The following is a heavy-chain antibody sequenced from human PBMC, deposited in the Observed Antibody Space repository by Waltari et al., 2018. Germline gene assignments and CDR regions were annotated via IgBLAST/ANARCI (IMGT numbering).Heavy chain of an antibody. CDR2: IRSYSDYT. D-gene: IGHD6-19*01. Sequence: QVQLVQSGAEVKKPGASVKVSCKVSGYTFINYGFTWVRQAPGQGLEWMGWIRSYSDYTTYAPKFQVRVIMTTDSSTSTAYMELRSLRSDDTAVYYCGRDRAVAGLNSGGDYWGQGTLVTVSS. CDR3: GRDRAVAGLNSGGDY. J-gene: IGHJ4*02. V-gene: IGHV1-18*01. CDR1: GYTFINYG.